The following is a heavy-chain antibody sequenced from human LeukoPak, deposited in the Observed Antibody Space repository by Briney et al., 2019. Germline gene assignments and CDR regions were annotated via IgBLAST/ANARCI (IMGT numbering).Heavy chain of an antibody. V-gene: IGHV1-69*01. CDR2: IIPIFGTA. J-gene: IGHJ6*04. CDR3: ARAGVVVPAARNYYYGMDV. D-gene: IGHD2-2*01. Sequence: SVKVSCKASGGTFSSYAISWVRQAPGQGLEWMGGIIPIFGTANYAQKYQGRVTITADESTSTAYMELSSLRSEDTAVYYCARAGVVVPAARNYYYGMDVWGKGTTVTVSS. CDR1: GGTFSSYA.